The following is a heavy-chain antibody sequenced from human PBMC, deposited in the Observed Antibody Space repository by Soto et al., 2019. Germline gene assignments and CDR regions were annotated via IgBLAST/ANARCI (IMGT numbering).Heavy chain of an antibody. D-gene: IGHD3-22*01. Sequence: ASVKVSCKASGYTLTGYYLRWVRQAPGQGLEWMGWINPSGGTTTYAQNFQGRVTMTRDTSTSTAYMELSSLRSEDTAVYYCARGTYYYDSSGYLVSGYWGQGTLVTVSS. J-gene: IGHJ4*02. CDR2: INPSGGTT. CDR3: ARGTYYYDSSGYLVSGY. CDR1: GYTLTGYY. V-gene: IGHV1-46*01.